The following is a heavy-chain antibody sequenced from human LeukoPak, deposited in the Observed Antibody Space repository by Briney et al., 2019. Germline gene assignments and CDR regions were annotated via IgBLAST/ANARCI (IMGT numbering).Heavy chain of an antibody. V-gene: IGHV4-30-4*01. CDR3: ARDRAVAGIDY. D-gene: IGHD6-19*01. Sequence: SETLSLTCTVSGGSISSGDYYWSWIRQPPGKGLEWIGYIYYSGSTYYNPSLKSRVTISVDTSKNQFSLKLSSVTAADTAVYYCARDRAVAGIDYWGQGTLVTVSS. CDR2: IYYSGST. CDR1: GGSISSGDYY. J-gene: IGHJ4*02.